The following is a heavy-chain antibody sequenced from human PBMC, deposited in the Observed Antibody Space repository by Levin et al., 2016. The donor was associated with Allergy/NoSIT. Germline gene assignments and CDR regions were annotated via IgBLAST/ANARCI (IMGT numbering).Heavy chain of an antibody. CDR1: GYTFTSYA. CDR2: INAGNGNT. CDR3: ARDNVYCSGGSCPSRVRYGMDV. J-gene: IGHJ6*02. Sequence: ASVKVSCKASGYTFTSYAMHWVRQAPGQRLEWMGWINAGNGNTKYSQKFQGRVTITRDTSASTAYMELSSLRSEDTAVYYCARDNVYCSGGSCPSRVRYGMDVWGQGTTVTVSS. V-gene: IGHV1-3*01. D-gene: IGHD2-15*01.